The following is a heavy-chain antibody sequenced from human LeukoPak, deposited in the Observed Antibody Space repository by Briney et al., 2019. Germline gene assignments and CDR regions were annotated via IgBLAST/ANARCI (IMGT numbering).Heavy chain of an antibody. J-gene: IGHJ4*02. Sequence: TGGSLRLSCAASGFTFSSYAMNWVRQAPGKGLEWVSVISGSGGTTYYADSVKGRFTISRDNSKNMLYLQMNSLRAEDTAAYYCAKRVGGVNNFDYWGQGTLVTVSS. D-gene: IGHD3-16*01. V-gene: IGHV3-23*01. CDR2: ISGSGGTT. CDR1: GFTFSSYA. CDR3: AKRVGGVNNFDY.